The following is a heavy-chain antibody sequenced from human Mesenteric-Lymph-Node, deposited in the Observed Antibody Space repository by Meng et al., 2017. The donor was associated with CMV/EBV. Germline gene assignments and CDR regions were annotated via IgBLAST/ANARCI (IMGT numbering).Heavy chain of an antibody. V-gene: IGHV3-30*04. J-gene: IGHJ3*02. CDR1: GFTFSNYA. D-gene: IGHD3-22*01. CDR2: ISYDGSNK. Sequence: GESLKISCAASGFTFSNYAMHWVRQAPGKGLEWVAVISYDGSNKYHADSVKGRFTISRDNSKNTLYLQMNSLRAEDTAVYYCARAYYYDSSGYSDAFDIWGQGTMVTVSS. CDR3: ARAYYYDSSGYSDAFDI.